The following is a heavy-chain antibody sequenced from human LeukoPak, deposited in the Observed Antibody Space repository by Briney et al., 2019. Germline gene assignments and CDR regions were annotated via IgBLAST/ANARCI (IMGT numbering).Heavy chain of an antibody. J-gene: IGHJ4*02. CDR3: ARDRMGYSSSSSFDY. CDR1: GGSISSGSYY. V-gene: IGHV4-30-2*01. CDR2: IYHSGST. Sequence: PSETLSLTCTVSGGSISSGSYYWSWIRQPPGKGLEWIGYIYHSGSTYYNPPLKSRVTISVDRSKNQFSLKLSSVTAADTAVYYCARDRMGYSSSSSFDYWGQGTLVTVSS. D-gene: IGHD6-6*01.